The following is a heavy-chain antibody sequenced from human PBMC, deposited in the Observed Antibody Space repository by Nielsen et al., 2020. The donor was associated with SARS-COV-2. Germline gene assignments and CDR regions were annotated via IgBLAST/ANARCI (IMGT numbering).Heavy chain of an antibody. D-gene: IGHD6-19*01. J-gene: IGHJ3*02. CDR3: AKLVAVAGGAFDI. V-gene: IGHV5-51*01. Sequence: GESLKISCKGSGYSFTSYWIGWVRQMPGKGLEWTGIIYPGDSDTRYSPSFQGQVTISADKSISTAYLQWSSLKASDTAMYYCAKLVAVAGGAFDIWGQGTMVTVSS. CDR2: IYPGDSDT. CDR1: GYSFTSYW.